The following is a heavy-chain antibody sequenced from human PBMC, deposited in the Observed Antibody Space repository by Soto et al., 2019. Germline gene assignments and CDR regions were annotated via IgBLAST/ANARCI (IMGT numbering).Heavy chain of an antibody. CDR2: IYHSGST. CDR1: GGSISSGGYS. V-gene: IGHV4-30-2*01. J-gene: IGHJ4*02. Sequence: QLQLQESGSGLVKPSQTLSLTCAVSGGSISSGGYSWSWIRQPPGKGLEWIGYIYHSGSTYYNPSLKSRVTISVDRSKNQFSLKLSSVTAAVTAVYYCATNNYYDSSGYYYGLGYWGQGTLVTVSS. CDR3: ATNNYYDSSGYYYGLGY. D-gene: IGHD3-22*01.